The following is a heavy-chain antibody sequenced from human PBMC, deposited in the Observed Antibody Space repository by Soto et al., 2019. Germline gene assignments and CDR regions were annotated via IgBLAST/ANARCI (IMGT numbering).Heavy chain of an antibody. CDR2: ISSSSSYI. J-gene: IGHJ6*02. V-gene: IGHV3-21*01. Sequence: GGSLRLSCAASGFTFSSYSMNWVRQAPGKGLEWVSSISSSSSYIYYADSVKGRFTISRDNAKNSLYLQMNSLRAEDMAVYYCARALPTIFGVVGNYYGMDVWGQGTTVTVSS. D-gene: IGHD3-3*01. CDR1: GFTFSSYS. CDR3: ARALPTIFGVVGNYYGMDV.